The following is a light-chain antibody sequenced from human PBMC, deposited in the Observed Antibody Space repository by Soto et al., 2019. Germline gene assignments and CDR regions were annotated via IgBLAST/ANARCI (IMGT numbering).Light chain of an antibody. CDR3: QHYGNSLFT. CDR2: GAS. Sequence: EIVLTQSPGTLSLSPGERATLSCRASQSVSSSYLAWYQQKPGQAPRLLIYGASSSATGIPDRFIGSGSGTDVTLISSRLEPEDFTVYYWQHYGNSLFTFGPGTKVDIK. J-gene: IGKJ3*01. CDR1: QSVSSSY. V-gene: IGKV3-20*01.